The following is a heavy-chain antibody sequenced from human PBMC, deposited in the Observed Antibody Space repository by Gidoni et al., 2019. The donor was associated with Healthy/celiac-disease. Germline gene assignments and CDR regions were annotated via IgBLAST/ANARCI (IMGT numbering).Heavy chain of an antibody. Sequence: EVQLVESGGGLVQPGGSLRLSCAASGFTFRSYWMHWVRQAPGQGLVWVSRINSDGSSTSYADSVKGRFTISRDNAKNTLYLQMNSLRAEDTAVYYCARVLTSGYDSSGYWGYWGQGTLVTVSS. V-gene: IGHV3-74*01. J-gene: IGHJ4*02. CDR3: ARVLTSGYDSSGYWGY. CDR1: GFTFRSYW. CDR2: INSDGSST. D-gene: IGHD3-22*01.